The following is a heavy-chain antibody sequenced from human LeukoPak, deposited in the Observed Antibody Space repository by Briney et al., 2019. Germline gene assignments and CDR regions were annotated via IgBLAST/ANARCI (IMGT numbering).Heavy chain of an antibody. V-gene: IGHV3-23*01. D-gene: IGHD4-17*01. J-gene: IGHJ4*02. Sequence: GSLRLSFAASGFTFIIYAMSWVRQAPGMGLEWVSSIGSSGDITYYADSVKGRFTISGDNSKNTLYLQMNSLRAEDTAVYYCARDIDNGDYVVYWGQGTLVTVSS. CDR1: GFTFIIYA. CDR3: ARDIDNGDYVVY. CDR2: IGSSGDIT.